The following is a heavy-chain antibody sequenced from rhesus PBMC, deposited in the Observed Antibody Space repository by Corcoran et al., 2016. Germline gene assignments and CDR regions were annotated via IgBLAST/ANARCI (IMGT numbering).Heavy chain of an antibody. D-gene: IGHD4-29*01. Sequence: EVQLVESGGGLVQPGGSLRLSCAASGFTFSDYAMSWVRQGSGKGLGGVGYIRSKNNNYATEYAASVKGRFTISRDDSKNTLYLQMSSLKTEDTAVYYCTTVYGSKTGFDYWGQGVLVTVSS. CDR3: TTVYGSKTGFDY. CDR2: IRSKNNNYAT. J-gene: IGHJ4*01. CDR1: GFTFSDYA. V-gene: IGHV3-186*02.